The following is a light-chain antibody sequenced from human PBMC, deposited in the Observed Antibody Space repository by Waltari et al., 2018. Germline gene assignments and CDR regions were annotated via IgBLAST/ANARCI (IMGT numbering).Light chain of an antibody. Sequence: QSVLTQPPSASGTPGQTVTISCSGTSSNIGANFVFWYQQLPGSAPRLIIYNNARRPSGVPDRFSGSKSGTSGSLVISGFRAEDEADYICASWDDSMSVAFGGGTKLTVL. CDR1: SSNIGANF. CDR2: NNA. J-gene: IGLJ2*01. V-gene: IGLV1-47*01. CDR3: ASWDDSMSVA.